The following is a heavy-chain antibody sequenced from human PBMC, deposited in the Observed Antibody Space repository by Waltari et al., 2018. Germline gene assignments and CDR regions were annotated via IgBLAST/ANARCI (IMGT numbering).Heavy chain of an antibody. V-gene: IGHV4-39*07. CDR2: IYYSGST. CDR1: GGSISSSSYY. D-gene: IGHD6-13*01. CDR3: AVGIAAAGTAYFDY. Sequence: QLQLQESGPGLVKPSETLSLTCTVSGGSISSSSYYWGWIRQPPGKGLEWIGSIYYSGSTYYNPSLKSRVTISVDTSKNQFSLKLSSVTAADTAVYYCAVGIAAAGTAYFDYWGQGTLVTVSS. J-gene: IGHJ4*02.